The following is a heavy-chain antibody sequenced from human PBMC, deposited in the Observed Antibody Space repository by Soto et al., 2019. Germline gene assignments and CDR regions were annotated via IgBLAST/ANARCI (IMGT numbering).Heavy chain of an antibody. V-gene: IGHV4-31*03. Sequence: SETLSLTCTVSGGSISSGGYYWSWIRQHPGKGLEWIGYIYYSGSTCYNPSLKSRVTISVDTSKNQFSLKLSSVTAADTAVYYCARSLYRYCSGGSCYSVYYYDYWGQGILVTVS. CDR3: ARSLYRYCSGGSCYSVYYYDY. D-gene: IGHD2-15*01. CDR2: IYYSGST. J-gene: IGHJ4*02. CDR1: GGSISSGGYY.